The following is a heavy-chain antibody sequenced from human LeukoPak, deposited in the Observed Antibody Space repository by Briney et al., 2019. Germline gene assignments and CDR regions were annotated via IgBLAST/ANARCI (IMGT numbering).Heavy chain of an antibody. CDR2: INPNSGGT. CDR1: GYTFTGYY. D-gene: IGHD6-19*01. Sequence: VASVKVSCKASGYTFTGYYMHLVREAPGQGLEWMGRINPNSGGTNYAQKFQGRVTMTRDTPISTAYMELSRLRSDDTAVYYCARGIAVAAAADWGQGTLVTVSS. J-gene: IGHJ4*02. V-gene: IGHV1-2*06. CDR3: ARGIAVAAAAD.